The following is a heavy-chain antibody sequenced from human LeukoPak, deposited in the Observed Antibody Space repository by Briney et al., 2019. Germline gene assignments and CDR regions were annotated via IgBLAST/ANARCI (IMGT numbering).Heavy chain of an antibody. Sequence: ASVKVSCKASGYTFTSYYLHWVRQAPGQGLEWMGIINPSAGSTSYAQKFQGRVTLTRDMSTSTVYMEVSSLRSEDTAVYYCARGLWFGEGYYYYMDVWGKGTTVTVSS. J-gene: IGHJ6*03. V-gene: IGHV1-46*01. CDR3: ARGLWFGEGYYYYMDV. CDR2: INPSAGST. D-gene: IGHD3-10*01. CDR1: GYTFTSYY.